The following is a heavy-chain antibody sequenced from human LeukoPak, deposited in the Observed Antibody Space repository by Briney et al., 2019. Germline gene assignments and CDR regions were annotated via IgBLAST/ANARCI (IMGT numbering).Heavy chain of an antibody. J-gene: IGHJ4*02. CDR3: ARDQMAVYYDFWSGYWGALVY. CDR1: GDSISSSSYY. V-gene: IGHV4-39*07. CDR2: IYYSGST. D-gene: IGHD3-3*01. Sequence: SETLSLTCTVSGDSISSSSYYWGWIRQPPGKGLEWIGSIYYSGSTYYNPSLKSRVTISVDTSKNQFSLKLSSVTAADTAVYYCARDQMAVYYDFWSGYWGALVYWGQGTLVTVSS.